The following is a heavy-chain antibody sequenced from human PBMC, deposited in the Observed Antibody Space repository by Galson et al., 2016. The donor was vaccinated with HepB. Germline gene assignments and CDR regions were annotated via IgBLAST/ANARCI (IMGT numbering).Heavy chain of an antibody. Sequence: SETLSLTCTVSGGSIRSNYYWGWIRQPPGQGLEWIGSIHYGGTTQYNPSLKSRVTMTVDTSKNQFSLNLGSVTAADTAFYYCATHKTGPTGSPFDYWGQGALATVSS. J-gene: IGHJ4*02. CDR2: IHYGGTT. D-gene: IGHD1-7*01. V-gene: IGHV4-39*01. CDR1: GGSIRSNYY. CDR3: ATHKTGPTGSPFDY.